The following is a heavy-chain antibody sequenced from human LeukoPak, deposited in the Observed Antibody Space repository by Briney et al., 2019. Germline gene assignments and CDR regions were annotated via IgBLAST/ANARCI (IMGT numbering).Heavy chain of an antibody. D-gene: IGHD1-26*01. CDR1: GGSISSSSYY. CDR3: ARHRVGANPFQH. V-gene: IGHV4-39*01. Sequence: KPSETLSLTCTVSGGSISSSSYYWGWIRQPPGKGLEWIGSIYYSGSTYYNPSLKSRVTISVDTSKNQFSLKLSSVTAADTAVYYCARHRVGANPFQHWGQGTLVTVSS. J-gene: IGHJ1*01. CDR2: IYYSGST.